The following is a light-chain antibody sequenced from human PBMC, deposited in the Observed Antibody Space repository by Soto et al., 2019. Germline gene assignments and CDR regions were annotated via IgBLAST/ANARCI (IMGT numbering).Light chain of an antibody. CDR1: QSVSSSY. V-gene: IGKV3-20*01. J-gene: IGKJ3*01. CDR3: QQDRGT. Sequence: EIVLTQSPGTLSLSPGERATLSCRASQSVSSSYLAWYQQKPGQAPRLLIYGASSRATGIPDRFSGSGSGTVFTRPFSRLEPEDFAVYYFQQDRGTFGPGTKVNIK. CDR2: GAS.